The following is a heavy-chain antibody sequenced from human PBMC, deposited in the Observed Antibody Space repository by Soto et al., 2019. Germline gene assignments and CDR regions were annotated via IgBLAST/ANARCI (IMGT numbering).Heavy chain of an antibody. D-gene: IGHD2-21*02. Sequence: PGGSLRLSCAASGFTFSSYAMSWVRQAPGKGLEWVSTISGSGGTTYYADSVKGRFTISRDNSKNTLYLQMNSLRAEDTAVYYCPKDDIVVGTALNFWGQGTLVTVSS. CDR1: GFTFSSYA. J-gene: IGHJ4*02. CDR3: PKDDIVVGTALNF. CDR2: ISGSGGTT. V-gene: IGHV3-23*01.